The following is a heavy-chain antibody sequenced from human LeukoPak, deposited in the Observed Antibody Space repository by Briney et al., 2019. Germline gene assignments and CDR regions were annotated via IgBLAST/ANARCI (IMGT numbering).Heavy chain of an antibody. CDR3: ARGWLQSGFDF. V-gene: IGHV6-1*01. Sequence: SQTLSLTCAISGDSVSGNSVAWNWIRQSPSRGLEWLGRTYYRSKWYNHYALSVKSRIIINPDTSKNQFSLQLNSVTPEDTAVYYCARGWLQSGFDFWGQGTLVTVSS. CDR1: GDSVSGNSVA. D-gene: IGHD5-24*01. CDR2: TYYRSKWYN. J-gene: IGHJ4*02.